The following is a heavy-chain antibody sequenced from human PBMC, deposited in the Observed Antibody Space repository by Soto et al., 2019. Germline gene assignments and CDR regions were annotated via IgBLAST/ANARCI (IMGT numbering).Heavy chain of an antibody. Sequence: QVQLVQSGAEVKKPGSSVKVSCKASGGTFSSYTISWVRQAPGQGLEWMGRIIPILCIANYAQKFQGRVTITADKSTSTAYMELSSLRSEDTAVYYCAATVADRNDAFDIWGQGTMVTVSS. J-gene: IGHJ3*02. CDR3: AATVADRNDAFDI. D-gene: IGHD6-19*01. V-gene: IGHV1-69*02. CDR1: GGTFSSYT. CDR2: IIPILCIA.